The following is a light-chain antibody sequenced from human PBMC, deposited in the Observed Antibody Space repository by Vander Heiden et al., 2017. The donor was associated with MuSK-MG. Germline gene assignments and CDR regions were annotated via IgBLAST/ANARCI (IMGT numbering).Light chain of an antibody. CDR3: QQDDNTPLT. V-gene: IGKV4-1*01. Sequence: DIVMTQSPDSLAVSLGESATINCKSSQSVLHSSNNKNYLAWYQQKPGQPPKLLIYWASTRESGVPDRFSGSGSGTDFTLTISSLQAEDVAIYYCQQDDNTPLTFGGGTKVEIK. CDR2: WAS. J-gene: IGKJ4*01. CDR1: QSVLHSSNNKNY.